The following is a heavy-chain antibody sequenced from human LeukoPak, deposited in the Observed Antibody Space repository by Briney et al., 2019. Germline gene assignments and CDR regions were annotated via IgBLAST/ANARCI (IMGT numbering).Heavy chain of an antibody. V-gene: IGHV1-69*05. Sequence: SVKVSCKASGGTFSSYAISWVRQAPGQGLEWMGRIIPIFGTANYAQKFQGRVTITTDESTSTAYMELSSLRSEDTAVYYCARYYCSGGSCYPYDAFDIWGQGTMVTVSP. CDR1: GGTFSSYA. J-gene: IGHJ3*02. D-gene: IGHD2-15*01. CDR3: ARYYCSGGSCYPYDAFDI. CDR2: IIPIFGTA.